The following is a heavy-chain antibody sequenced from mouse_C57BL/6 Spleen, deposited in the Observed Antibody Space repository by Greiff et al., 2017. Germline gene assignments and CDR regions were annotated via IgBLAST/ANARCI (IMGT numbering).Heavy chain of an antibody. J-gene: IGHJ2*01. CDR2: IFPGNSDP. CDR1: GYTFTSYW. V-gene: IGHV1-5*01. CDR3: TRRGRTTVVAYYFDY. Sequence: EVQLQQSGTVLARPGASVKMSCKTSGYTFTSYWMHWVKQRPGQGLEWIGAIFPGNSDPSYNQKFKGKAKLTAVPSASTAYRELSSLTNEDSAGYYCTRRGRTTVVAYYFDYGGQGTTLTVSS. D-gene: IGHD1-1*01.